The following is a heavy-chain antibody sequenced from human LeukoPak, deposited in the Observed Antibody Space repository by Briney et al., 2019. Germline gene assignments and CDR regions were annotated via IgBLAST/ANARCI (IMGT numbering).Heavy chain of an antibody. CDR1: GGSFSGYY. CDR2: INHSGST. J-gene: IGHJ5*02. V-gene: IGHV4-34*01. Sequence: PSETLSFTCAVYGGSFSGYYWSWIRQPPGKGLEWIGEINHSGSTNYNPSLKSRVTISVDTSKNQFSLKLSSVTAADTAVYYCARHYYGSGSYYDWFDPWGQGTLVTVSS. CDR3: ARHYYGSGSYYDWFDP. D-gene: IGHD3-10*01.